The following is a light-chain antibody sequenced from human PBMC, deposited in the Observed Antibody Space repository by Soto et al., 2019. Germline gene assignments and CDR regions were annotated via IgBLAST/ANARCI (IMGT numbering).Light chain of an antibody. J-gene: IGKJ4*01. Sequence: EIVMTQSPATLSVSPRERATLSCRSSQTIRNNLAWYQQKPGQAPRLLIYVASTRATDIPARFSGSGSGTDFTLTISSLQSEDFAFYYCQQYNSWPLTFGGGTNVEIK. CDR1: QTIRNN. V-gene: IGKV3-15*01. CDR2: VAS. CDR3: QQYNSWPLT.